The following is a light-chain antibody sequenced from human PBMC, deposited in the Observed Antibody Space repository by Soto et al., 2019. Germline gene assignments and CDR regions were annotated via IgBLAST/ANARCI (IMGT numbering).Light chain of an antibody. CDR3: EQYKGS. Sequence: DIQMTQSPSTLSASVGDRVTITCRASQTVSIWLAWYQQKAGKAPKLLIYKASTLESGVPSRFSGSGSGTEFPLTISSLQPDDFATSCCEQYKGSFGQGTKVEIK. CDR1: QTVSIW. CDR2: KAS. V-gene: IGKV1-5*03. J-gene: IGKJ1*01.